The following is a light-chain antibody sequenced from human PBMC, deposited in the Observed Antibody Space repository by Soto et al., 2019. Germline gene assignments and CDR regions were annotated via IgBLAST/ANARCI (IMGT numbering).Light chain of an antibody. CDR3: CSYAGSHSNYV. Sequence: QSVLTQPRSVSGSPGQSVTISCTGTSSDVGGYNYVSWYQQHPGKAPKLMIYDVSKRPSGVPDRFSGSKSGNTASLTISGLQAEDEADYYCCSYAGSHSNYVFGTGNKVTVL. V-gene: IGLV2-11*01. J-gene: IGLJ1*01. CDR1: SSDVGGYNY. CDR2: DVS.